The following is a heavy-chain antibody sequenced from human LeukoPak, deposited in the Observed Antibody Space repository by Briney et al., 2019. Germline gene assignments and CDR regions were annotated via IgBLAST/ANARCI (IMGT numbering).Heavy chain of an antibody. CDR1: GYTFTSYA. D-gene: IGHD3-16*01. Sequence: ASVKVSCKASGYTFTSYAMNWVRQAPGQGLEWMGWISVYNGNTNYAQKLQGRVTMTTDTSTSTAYMDLSSLRSEDTAVYYCATTGGDIYYYYMDVWGKGTTVTISS. V-gene: IGHV1-18*01. J-gene: IGHJ6*03. CDR2: ISVYNGNT. CDR3: ATTGGDIYYYYMDV.